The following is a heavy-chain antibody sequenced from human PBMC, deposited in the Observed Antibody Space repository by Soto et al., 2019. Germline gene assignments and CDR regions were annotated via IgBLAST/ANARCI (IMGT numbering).Heavy chain of an antibody. D-gene: IGHD3-10*01. J-gene: IGHJ4*02. V-gene: IGHV4-34*01. Sequence: PSETLSLTCAVYGGSFSAYYWSWIRQPPGKGLEWIGEINHSGSTNYNPSLKSRVTISVDTSKNQFSLKLSSVTAADTAVYYCARGDLGGRGNDFWGQGTLVTVSS. CDR3: ARGDLGGRGNDF. CDR2: INHSGST. CDR1: GGSFSAYY.